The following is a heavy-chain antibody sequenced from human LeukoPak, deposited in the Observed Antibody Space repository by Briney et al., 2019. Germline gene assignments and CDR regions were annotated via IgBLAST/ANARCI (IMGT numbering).Heavy chain of an antibody. D-gene: IGHD2-15*01. J-gene: IGHJ4*02. CDR1: GYSFTNYW. V-gene: IGHV5-51*01. CDR3: ARLYCSGANCHHIDY. CDR2: IYLGDSDT. Sequence: GESLKISCRDSGYSFTNYWLAWVRQMPGKGLEWMGIIYLGDSDTRYSPSFQGQVIFSADKSIRTAYLQWTSLKAPDTAMYYCARLYCSGANCHHIDYWGQGTLVTVSS.